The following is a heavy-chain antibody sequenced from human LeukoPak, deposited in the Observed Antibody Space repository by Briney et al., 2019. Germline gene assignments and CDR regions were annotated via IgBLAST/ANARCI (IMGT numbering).Heavy chain of an antibody. CDR2: ISSSSSYI. Sequence: GGSLRLSCAASGFTFSSYSMNWVRQAPGKGLEWVSSISSSSSYIYYADSVKGRFTISRDNAKNSLYLQMNSLRAEDTAIYYCARYGLTAALDFWGQGTLVTVSS. V-gene: IGHV3-21*01. CDR1: GFTFSSYS. D-gene: IGHD2-21*02. J-gene: IGHJ4*02. CDR3: ARYGLTAALDF.